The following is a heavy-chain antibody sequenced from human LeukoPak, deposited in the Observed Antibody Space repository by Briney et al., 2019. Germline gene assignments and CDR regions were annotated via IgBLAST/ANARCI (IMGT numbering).Heavy chain of an antibody. CDR1: GFTFDDYA. CDR3: AKAPGSGCFDH. V-gene: IGHV3-9*01. CDR2: ISWNSGSI. Sequence: GGSLRLSCAASGFTFDDYAMHWVRQAPGKGLEWVSGISWNSGSIGYADSVKGRFTISRDNAKNSLYLQMNSLRAEDTALYYCAKAPGSGCFDHWGQGTLVTVSS. D-gene: IGHD1-26*01. J-gene: IGHJ4*02.